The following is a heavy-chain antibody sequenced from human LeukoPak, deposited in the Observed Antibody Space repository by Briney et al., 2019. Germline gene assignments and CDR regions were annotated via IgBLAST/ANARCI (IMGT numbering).Heavy chain of an antibody. CDR1: GFTFSSYA. V-gene: IGHV3-23*01. D-gene: IGHD3-9*01. CDR3: AKDLGVLTTTPDY. CDR2: ISGSGGST. Sequence: GGSLRLFCAASGFTFSSYAMSWVRQAPGKGLEWVSAISGSGGSTYYADSVKGRFTISRDNSKNTLYLQMNSLRAEDTAVYYCAKDLGVLTTTPDYWGQGTLVTVSS. J-gene: IGHJ4*02.